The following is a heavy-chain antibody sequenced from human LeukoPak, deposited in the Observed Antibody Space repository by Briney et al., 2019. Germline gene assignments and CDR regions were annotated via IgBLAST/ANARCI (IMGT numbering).Heavy chain of an antibody. D-gene: IGHD5-12*01. Sequence: GGSRELSGEALGFPSGNAGLGGAGRAQGRGRNGVGRIKSKTDGGTTDYAAPVKGRFTISRDDSKNTLYLQMNSLKTEDTAVYYCTTDPNGLRFIYYWGQGTLVTVSS. CDR3: TTDPNGLRFIYY. CDR1: GFPSGNAG. J-gene: IGHJ4*02. CDR2: IKSKTDGGTT. V-gene: IGHV3-15*01.